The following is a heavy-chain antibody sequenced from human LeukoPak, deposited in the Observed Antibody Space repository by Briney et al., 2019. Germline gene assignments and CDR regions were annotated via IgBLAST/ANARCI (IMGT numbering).Heavy chain of an antibody. J-gene: IGHJ5*02. CDR1: GGSISSSSYY. D-gene: IGHD3-22*01. CDR3: ARNYYDSSGYLQLVPGRFDP. CDR2: IYYSGST. V-gene: IGHV4-39*07. Sequence: NPSETLSLTGTVSGGSISSSSYYWGWIRQPPGKGLEWIGSIYYSGSTYYNPSLKSRVTISVDTSKNQFSLKLSSVTAADTAVYYCARNYYDSSGYLQLVPGRFDPWGQGTLVTVSS.